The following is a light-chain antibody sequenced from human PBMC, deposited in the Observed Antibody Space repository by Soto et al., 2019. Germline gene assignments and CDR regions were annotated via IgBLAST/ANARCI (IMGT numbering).Light chain of an antibody. Sequence: DIQMTQSPSSLSASVGDRVTITCQASQDISNYLNWYQQKPGKAPKLLIYDASTLETGLPSRFSGSGSGTYFTFTISSQQPEDIATYYCQQYDNLPLTFGGGTKVEIK. CDR1: QDISNY. J-gene: IGKJ4*01. CDR3: QQYDNLPLT. CDR2: DAS. V-gene: IGKV1-33*01.